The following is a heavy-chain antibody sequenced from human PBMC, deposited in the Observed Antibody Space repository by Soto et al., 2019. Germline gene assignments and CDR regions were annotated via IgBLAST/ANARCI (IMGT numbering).Heavy chain of an antibody. J-gene: IGHJ6*02. V-gene: IGHV1-3*01. CDR3: ARGIAAAGTVDALRYYYGMDV. CDR1: GYTFTSYA. CDR2: INAGNGNT. Sequence: ASVKVSCKASGYTFTSYAMHWVRQAPGQRLEWMGWINAGNGNTKYSQKFQGRVTITRDTSASTAYMELSSLRSEDTAVYYCARGIAAAGTVDALRYYYGMDVWGQGTTVTVSS. D-gene: IGHD6-13*01.